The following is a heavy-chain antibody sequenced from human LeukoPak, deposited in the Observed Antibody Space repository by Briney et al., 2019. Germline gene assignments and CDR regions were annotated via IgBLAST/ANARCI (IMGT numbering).Heavy chain of an antibody. D-gene: IGHD6-19*01. CDR1: GYTFSSYD. Sequence: GASVKVSCKASGYTFSSYDINWVRQATGQGLEWMGWMNPNSGNTGYAQKFQGRVAMTRNTSISTAYMELSSLRPEDTAVYYCARAAGYYGMDVWGQGTTVTVSS. V-gene: IGHV1-8*02. CDR3: ARAAGYYGMDV. J-gene: IGHJ6*02. CDR2: MNPNSGNT.